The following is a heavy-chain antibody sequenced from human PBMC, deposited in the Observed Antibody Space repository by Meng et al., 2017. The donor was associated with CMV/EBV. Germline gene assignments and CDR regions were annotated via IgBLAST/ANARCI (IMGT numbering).Heavy chain of an antibody. V-gene: IGHV3-23*01. CDR1: GFTFSSYA. D-gene: IGHD1-26*01. Sequence: GKSLKISCAASGFTFSSYAMSWVRQAPGKGLEWVSAISGSGGSTYYADSVKGRFTISRDNSKNTLYLQMNSLRAEDTAVYYCAKDGEWELPILEYYFDYWGQGTLVTVSS. J-gene: IGHJ4*02. CDR2: ISGSGGST. CDR3: AKDGEWELPILEYYFDY.